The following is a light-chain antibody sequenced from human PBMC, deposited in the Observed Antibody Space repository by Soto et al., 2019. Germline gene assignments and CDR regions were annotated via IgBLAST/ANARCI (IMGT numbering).Light chain of an antibody. V-gene: IGLV1-44*01. CDR3: AAWDDSLNGWV. CDR2: SNN. Sequence: QSVLTQPPSASGTAGQRVTISCSGSRSNIGANTVHWYQQLPRTAPKLLIHSNNQRPSGVPDRFSGSKSGTSASLAISGLQSEDEADYYCAAWDDSLNGWVFGGGTKVTVL. CDR1: RSNIGANT. J-gene: IGLJ3*02.